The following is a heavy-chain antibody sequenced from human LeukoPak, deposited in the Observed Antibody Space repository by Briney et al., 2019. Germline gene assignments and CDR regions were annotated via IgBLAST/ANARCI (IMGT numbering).Heavy chain of an antibody. CDR1: GFTFSSYA. J-gene: IGHJ4*02. Sequence: KTGGSLRLSCAASGFTFSSYAMSWVRQAPGKGLEWVSSITGSSSYIYYADSVKGRFTISRDNAKNSLYLQMNSLRVEDTAVYYCARVLGSSEDYVWGSYRFWGQGTLVTVSS. CDR3: ARVLGSSEDYVWGSYRF. CDR2: ITGSSSYI. V-gene: IGHV3-21*01. D-gene: IGHD3-16*02.